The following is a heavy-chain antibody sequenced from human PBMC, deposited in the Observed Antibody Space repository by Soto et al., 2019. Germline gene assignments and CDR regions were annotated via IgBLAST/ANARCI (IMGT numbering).Heavy chain of an antibody. Sequence: GGSLRLSCAASGFTFNSYAMSWVRQAPGKGLEWVSSVSGLGATTHHAGSVQGRFTISRDNSRNTLYLQMNSLRAEDTAVYYCAKLSQYSSSYYFTSWGQGTLVTVSS. V-gene: IGHV3-23*01. CDR2: VSGLGATT. CDR3: AKLSQYSSSYYFTS. J-gene: IGHJ4*02. CDR1: GFTFNSYA. D-gene: IGHD6-6*01.